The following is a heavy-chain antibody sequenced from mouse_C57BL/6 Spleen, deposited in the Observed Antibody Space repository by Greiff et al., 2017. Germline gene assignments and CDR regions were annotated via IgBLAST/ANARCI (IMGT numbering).Heavy chain of an antibody. Sequence: VQLQQSGPELVKPGASVKMSCKASGYTFTDYNMHWVQQSHGKSLEWIGYINPNNGGTSYNQKFKGKATLTVNKSSSKAYMELRSLTSEDSAVYYCAKIYYGNYFDYWGQGTTLTVSA. CDR3: AKIYYGNYFDY. V-gene: IGHV1-22*01. CDR2: INPNNGGT. J-gene: IGHJ2*01. CDR1: GYTFTDYN. D-gene: IGHD2-1*01.